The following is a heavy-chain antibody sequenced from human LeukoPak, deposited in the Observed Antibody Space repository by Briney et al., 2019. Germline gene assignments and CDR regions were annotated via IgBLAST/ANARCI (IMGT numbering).Heavy chain of an antibody. CDR2: ISSNGGST. D-gene: IGHD1-26*01. V-gene: IGHV3-64*01. CDR1: GFTFSSYA. J-gene: IGHJ6*03. CDR3: ARVVGAGFYYYYMDV. Sequence: PGGSLRLSCAASGFTFSSYAMHWVRQAPGKGLEYVSAISSNGGSTYYANSVKGRFTISRDNSKNTLYLQMGSLRAEDMAVYYCARVVGAGFYYYYMDVWGKGTTVTVSS.